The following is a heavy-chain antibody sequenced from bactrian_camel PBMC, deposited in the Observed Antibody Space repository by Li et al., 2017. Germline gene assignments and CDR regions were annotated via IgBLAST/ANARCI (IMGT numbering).Heavy chain of an antibody. CDR1: GSTSSTCT. V-gene: IGHV3S53*01. CDR2: IYTGGTI. Sequence: QLVESGGGSVQSGGSLRLSCAASGSTSSTCTMGWYRQAPGKEREGVAAIYTGGTIYYADSVQGRFTISQDNTKNTVYLQMNSLKVEDTAMYYCNMWCIKEGLSTDDYWGQGTQVTVS. D-gene: IGHD2*01. J-gene: IGHJ4*01. CDR3: NMWCIKEGLSTDDY.